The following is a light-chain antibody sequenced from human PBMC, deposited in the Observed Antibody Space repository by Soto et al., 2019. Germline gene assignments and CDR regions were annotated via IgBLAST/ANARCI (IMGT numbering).Light chain of an antibody. Sequence: QSVLTQPPSVSGAPGQRVTISCTGSSSNIGAGYDVHWYQQLPGTAPKLLIYGNSNRPSVVPDRFSGSKSGTSASLAITGLQAEDEADYSSQCYGSRLRGSGFGTGSTVTVL. J-gene: IGLJ1*01. V-gene: IGLV1-40*01. CDR1: SSNIGAGYD. CDR2: GNS. CDR3: QCYGSRLRGSG.